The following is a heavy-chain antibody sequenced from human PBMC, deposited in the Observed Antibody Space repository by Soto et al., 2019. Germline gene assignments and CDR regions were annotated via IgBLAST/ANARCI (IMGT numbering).Heavy chain of an antibody. CDR1: GFTFTSSA. CDR2: IVVGSGNT. CDR3: AAGFTVSVIFGVVSDAFDI. V-gene: IGHV1-58*01. D-gene: IGHD3-3*01. J-gene: IGHJ3*02. Sequence: VASVKVSCKASGFTFTSSAVQWVRQARGQRLEWIGWIVVGSGNTNYAQKFKKRVTITKDMSTSTANMEMSSLRSEDTAVNYCAAGFTVSVIFGVVSDAFDIWGQGTMVTVSS.